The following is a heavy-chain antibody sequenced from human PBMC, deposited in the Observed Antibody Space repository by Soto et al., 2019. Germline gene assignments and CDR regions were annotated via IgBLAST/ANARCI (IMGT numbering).Heavy chain of an antibody. V-gene: IGHV4-4*08. Sequence: SETLSLTCTVSGDSMNNFYWNWVRQSPGRRLEWIGYIYITGITNYNPSLKSRVTMSVDTSKNQIPLRLTSVTSADTAVYYCAKGVLTAGPQSSSDYYDVMDVWGQGTTVTVS. D-gene: IGHD6-19*01. CDR2: IYITGIT. CDR3: AKGVLTAGPQSSSDYYDVMDV. J-gene: IGHJ6*01. CDR1: GDSMNNFY.